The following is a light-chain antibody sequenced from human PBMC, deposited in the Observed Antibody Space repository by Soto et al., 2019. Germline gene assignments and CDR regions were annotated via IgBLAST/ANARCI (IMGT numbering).Light chain of an antibody. CDR2: DTS. CDR3: LLSDSGAPWV. V-gene: IGLV7-46*01. CDR1: TGAVTSGNY. Sequence: QTVVTQEPSLTVSPGATVTLTCGSSTGAVTSGNYPYWFQQKPGQAHRTLIYDTSNKHSWTPARFSGSLLGGKAALTLSGAQPEDEAEYYCLLSDSGAPWVFGGGTKLTVL. J-gene: IGLJ3*02.